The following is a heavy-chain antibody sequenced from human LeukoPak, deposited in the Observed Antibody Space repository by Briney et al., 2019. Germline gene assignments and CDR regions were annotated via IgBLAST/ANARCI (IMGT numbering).Heavy chain of an antibody. V-gene: IGHV3-30-3*01. J-gene: IGHJ4*02. CDR2: ISYDGSNK. CDR3: AKDRDGGNLGFDY. Sequence: GSLRLSCAASGFTFSSYAMHWVRQAPGKGLEWVAVISYDGSNKYYADSVKGRFTISRDNSKNTLYLQMNSLRAEDTAVYYCAKDRDGGNLGFDYWGQGTLVTVSS. D-gene: IGHD4-23*01. CDR1: GFTFSSYA.